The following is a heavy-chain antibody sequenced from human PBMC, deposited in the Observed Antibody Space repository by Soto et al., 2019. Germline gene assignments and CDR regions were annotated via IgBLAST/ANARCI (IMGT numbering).Heavy chain of an antibody. Sequence: ASVKVSCKASGYTFTSYDINWVRQATGQGLEWMGWMNPNSGNTGYAQKFQGRVTMTRNTSISTAYMELSSLRSEDTAVYYCARDGYGDSTGKVNNWFDPWGQGTLVTVSS. CDR2: MNPNSGNT. J-gene: IGHJ5*02. D-gene: IGHD4-17*01. CDR3: ARDGYGDSTGKVNNWFDP. CDR1: GYTFTSYD. V-gene: IGHV1-8*01.